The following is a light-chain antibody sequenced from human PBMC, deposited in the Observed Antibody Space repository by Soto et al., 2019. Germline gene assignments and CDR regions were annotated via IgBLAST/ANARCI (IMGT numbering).Light chain of an antibody. CDR1: SSDVGAYKY. J-gene: IGLJ1*01. CDR3: SSFTGTTTLDV. Sequence: QSVLTQPASVSGSPGQSITISCTGTSSDVGAYKYVSWYQQHPGKAPKLIIYGVSNRPSGVSNRFSGSKSGNTAFLPISGLQTEDEADYYCSSFTGTTTLDVFGTGTKVTVL. CDR2: GVS. V-gene: IGLV2-14*03.